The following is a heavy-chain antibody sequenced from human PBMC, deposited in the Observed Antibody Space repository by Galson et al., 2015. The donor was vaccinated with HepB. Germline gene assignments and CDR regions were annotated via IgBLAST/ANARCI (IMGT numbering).Heavy chain of an antibody. CDR2: ISNSRSTI. J-gene: IGHJ6*02. Sequence: SLRLSCAASGFTFSSYNMNWVRQPPGKGLEWVSYISNSRSTIYYADSVKGRFTITRDNAKNSLYLQMNSLRAEDTALYYCAKDIGYSSGWYKRDYYYGMDVWGQGTTVTVSS. CDR1: GFTFSSYN. V-gene: IGHV3-48*04. CDR3: AKDIGYSSGWYKRDYYYGMDV. D-gene: IGHD6-19*01.